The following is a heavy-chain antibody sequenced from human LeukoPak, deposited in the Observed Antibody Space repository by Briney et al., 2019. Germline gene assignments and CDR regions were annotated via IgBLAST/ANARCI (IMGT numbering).Heavy chain of an antibody. CDR2: VNHRGTT. D-gene: IGHD3-10*01. CDR1: GGSFSDYF. J-gene: IGHJ5*02. V-gene: IGHV4-34*01. Sequence: PSETLSLTCAVNGGSFSDYFWGWFRQPPGKGLEWIGEVNHRGTTSSNPSHKSRVAISVDASKNQFSLKLSSVTAADTAIYYCARIHLWPENWFDAWGQGGLVTVSS. CDR3: ARIHLWPENWFDA.